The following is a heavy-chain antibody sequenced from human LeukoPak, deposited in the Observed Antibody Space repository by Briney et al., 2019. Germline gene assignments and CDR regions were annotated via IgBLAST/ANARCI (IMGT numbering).Heavy chain of an antibody. CDR1: GGSIISSDYH. CDR3: ARHCCSGPAKRVFDI. CDR2: ISYSGNT. D-gene: IGHD2-15*01. J-gene: IGHJ3*02. V-gene: IGHV4-39*01. Sequence: PSETLSLTCTLSGGSIISSDYHWGWVRQPPGKGLEWIGTISYSGNTDYNPSLRSRVTISVDTSNNQFSLRLGSVTAADTAVYHCARHCCSGPAKRVFDIWGQGTMVTVSS.